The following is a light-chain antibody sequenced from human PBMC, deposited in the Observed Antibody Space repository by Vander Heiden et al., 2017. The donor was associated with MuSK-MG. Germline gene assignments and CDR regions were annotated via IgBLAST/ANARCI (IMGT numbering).Light chain of an antibody. V-gene: IGKV3-20*01. CDR1: QSVSSSY. J-gene: IGKJ1*01. Sequence: EIVLTQSPGTLSLSPGERATLSCRASQSVSSSYLAWYQQKPGQAPRLLIYGASSRATGIPDRFSGSGSGTDFTLTISRLEPEDFAVYYWQQYSNSRTFGQGTKVEIK. CDR3: QQYSNSRT. CDR2: GAS.